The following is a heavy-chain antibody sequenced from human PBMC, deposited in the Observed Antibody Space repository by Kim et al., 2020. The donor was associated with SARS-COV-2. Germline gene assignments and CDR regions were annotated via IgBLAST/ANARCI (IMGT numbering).Heavy chain of an antibody. CDR2: IIPIFGTA. D-gene: IGHD3-9*01. CDR1: GGTFSSYA. Sequence: SVKVSCKASGGTFSSYAISWVRQAPGQGLEWMGGIIPIFGTANYAQKFQGRVTITADESTSTAYMELSSLRSEDTAVYYCARDDHDILTGYYLNFDYWGKGTLVTVSS. J-gene: IGHJ4*02. V-gene: IGHV1-69*13. CDR3: ARDDHDILTGYYLNFDY.